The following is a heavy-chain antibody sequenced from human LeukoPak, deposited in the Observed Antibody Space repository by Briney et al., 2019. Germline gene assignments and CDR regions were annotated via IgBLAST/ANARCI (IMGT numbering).Heavy chain of an antibody. CDR3: ARGLLYNYGPNWFDP. Sequence: SETLSLTCAVYGGSFSGYFWSWIRQPPGKGLEWIGEINHSGSTNYNPSLKSRVTISVDTSKNQFSLKLSSVTAADTAVYYCARGLLYNYGPNWFDPWGQGTLVTVSS. CDR1: GGSFSGYF. J-gene: IGHJ5*02. V-gene: IGHV4-34*01. D-gene: IGHD5-18*01. CDR2: INHSGST.